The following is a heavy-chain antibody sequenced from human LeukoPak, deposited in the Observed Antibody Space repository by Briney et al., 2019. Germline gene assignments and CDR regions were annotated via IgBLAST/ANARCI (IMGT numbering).Heavy chain of an antibody. Sequence: SETLSLTCTVSGGSISSSSYYWGWIRQPPGKGREWIGSIYYSGSTYYNPSLKSRVTISVDTSKNQFSLKLSSVTAADTAVYYCARLSGSPFDYWGQGTLVTVSS. V-gene: IGHV4-39*01. J-gene: IGHJ4*02. D-gene: IGHD1-26*01. CDR2: IYYSGST. CDR1: GGSISSSSYY. CDR3: ARLSGSPFDY.